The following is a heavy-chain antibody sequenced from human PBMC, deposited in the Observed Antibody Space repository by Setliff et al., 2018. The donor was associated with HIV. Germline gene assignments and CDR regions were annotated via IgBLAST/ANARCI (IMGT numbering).Heavy chain of an antibody. D-gene: IGHD5-18*01. J-gene: IGHJ4*02. CDR1: GVSISSYY. V-gene: IGHV4-59*01. CDR2: IDHSGYT. CDR3: ARGGYRDGYDY. Sequence: SETLSLTCGVSGVSISSYYWSWIRQPPGKRLEWIGYIDHSGYTTYNPSLKSRVTISLVTSKNQVSLKLSSVAAADTAVYYCARGGYRDGYDYWGQGTLVTVSS.